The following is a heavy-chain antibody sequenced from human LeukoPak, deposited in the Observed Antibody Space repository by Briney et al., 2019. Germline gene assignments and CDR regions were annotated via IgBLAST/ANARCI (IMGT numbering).Heavy chain of an antibody. J-gene: IGHJ5*02. D-gene: IGHD3-10*02. CDR3: ACRMFAGTWFEP. V-gene: IGHV5-51*01. Sequence: GESLKISCKGSGYIFTNYWIGWVRQMPGKGLEWMAVIYPGDSRTRYNPSFQGQVTISADKSINTAYLEWNSLKASDTALYYCACRMFAGTWFEPWGQGTLVTVSS. CDR1: GYIFTNYW. CDR2: IYPGDSRT.